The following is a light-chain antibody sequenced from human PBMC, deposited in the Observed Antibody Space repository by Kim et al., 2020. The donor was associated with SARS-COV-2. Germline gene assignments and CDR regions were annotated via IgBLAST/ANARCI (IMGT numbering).Light chain of an antibody. V-gene: IGKV3-20*01. CDR3: QQYGSSLTWT. CDR2: GAS. J-gene: IGKJ1*01. Sequence: PGERATLSCRASQSVSSSYLAWYQQKPGQAPRLLIYGASSRATGIPDRFSGSGSGTDFTLTISRLEPEDFVVYYCQQYGSSLTWTFGQGTKVDIK. CDR1: QSVSSSY.